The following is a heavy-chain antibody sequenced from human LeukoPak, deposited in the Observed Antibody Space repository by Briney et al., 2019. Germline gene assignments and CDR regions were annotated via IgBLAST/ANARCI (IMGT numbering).Heavy chain of an antibody. V-gene: IGHV4-34*01. CDR3: AGGFPYSSGWAIDY. Sequence: PSETLSLTCAVYGGSFSGYYWSWIRQPPGKGLEWIGEINHSGSTNYNPSLKSRVTISVDTSKNQFSLKLSSVTAADTAVYYCAGGFPYSSGWAIDYWGQGTLVTVSS. D-gene: IGHD6-19*01. CDR2: INHSGST. J-gene: IGHJ4*02. CDR1: GGSFSGYY.